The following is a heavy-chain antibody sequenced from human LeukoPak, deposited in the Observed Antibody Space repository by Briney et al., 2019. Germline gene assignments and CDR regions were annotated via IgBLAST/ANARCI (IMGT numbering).Heavy chain of an antibody. CDR1: GFTFSSYS. CDR2: ISSSSSYI. Sequence: GGSLRLSCAASGFTFSSYSMNWVRQAPGKGLEWVSSISSSSSYIYYADSVKGRFAISRDNAKNSLYLQLNSLRAEDTAVYYCARDHDYAFDNWGQGTLVTVSS. J-gene: IGHJ4*02. D-gene: IGHD4-17*01. V-gene: IGHV3-21*01. CDR3: ARDHDYAFDN.